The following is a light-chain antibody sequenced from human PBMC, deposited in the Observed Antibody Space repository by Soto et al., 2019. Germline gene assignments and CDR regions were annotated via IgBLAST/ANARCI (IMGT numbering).Light chain of an antibody. V-gene: IGLV2-11*01. CDR3: CSYAGSYTEV. CDR2: DVS. CDR1: SSDVGGYNY. Sequence: QSALTQPRSVSGSPGQSVTISCTGTSSDVGGYNYVSWYQQHPGKAPKAMIHDVSKRPSGVPDRFSGSKSGNTASLTISGLQAEDEADYYCCSYAGSYTEVFGTGTKVTVL. J-gene: IGLJ1*01.